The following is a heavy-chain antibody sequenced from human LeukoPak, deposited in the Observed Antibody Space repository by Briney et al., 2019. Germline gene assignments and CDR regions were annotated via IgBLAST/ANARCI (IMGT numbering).Heavy chain of an antibody. CDR2: IYSGGST. CDR3: ARSEEFCSGGSCFSYYGMDV. J-gene: IGHJ6*02. CDR1: GFTVSSNY. D-gene: IGHD2-15*01. V-gene: IGHV3-53*01. Sequence: GGSLRLSCAASGFTVSSNYMSWVRQAPGKGLEWVSVIYSGGSTYYADSVVGRFTISRDNSNNTLYLQMYSLRAEDTAVYYCARSEEFCSGGSCFSYYGMDVWGQGTTVTVSS.